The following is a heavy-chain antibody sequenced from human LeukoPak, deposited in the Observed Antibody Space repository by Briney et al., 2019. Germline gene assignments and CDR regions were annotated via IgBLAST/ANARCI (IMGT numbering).Heavy chain of an antibody. Sequence: SETLSLTCTVSGGSISSSSYYWGWIRQPPGKGLEWIGSIYYSGSTYYNPSLKSRVTISVDTSKNQFSLKLGSVTAADTAVYYCARQEGGLGYCSSTSCYAFDYWGQGTLVTVSS. D-gene: IGHD2-2*01. J-gene: IGHJ4*02. CDR2: IYYSGST. CDR3: ARQEGGLGYCSSTSCYAFDY. CDR1: GGSISSSSYY. V-gene: IGHV4-39*01.